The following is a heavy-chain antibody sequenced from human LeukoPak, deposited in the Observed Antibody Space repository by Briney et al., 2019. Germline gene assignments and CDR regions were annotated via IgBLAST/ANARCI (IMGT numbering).Heavy chain of an antibody. CDR3: ARAPMVWGVQHTDWFDP. V-gene: IGHV1-18*01. D-gene: IGHD3-10*01. CDR2: ISAYNGNT. CDR1: GYTFTSYG. J-gene: IGHJ5*02. Sequence: ASVKVSCKASGYTFTSYGISWVRQAPGQGLEWMGWISAYNGNTNYAQKLQGRVTMTRNTSISTAYMELSSLKSEDTAVYYCARAPMVWGVQHTDWFDPWGQGTLVTVSS.